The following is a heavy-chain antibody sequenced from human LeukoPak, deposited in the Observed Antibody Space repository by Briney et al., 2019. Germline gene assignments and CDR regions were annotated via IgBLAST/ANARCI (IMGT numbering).Heavy chain of an antibody. V-gene: IGHV4-59*08. CDR2: IYYSGST. Sequence: SETLSLTCTVSGGSISSYYWSWIRQPPGKPLEWIGYIYYSGSTNYDPSLESRVTISVDTSKNRFSLRLSSVSAADTAVYFCASLSYGDRGRFDYWGQGTLVTVSS. D-gene: IGHD4-17*01. CDR1: GGSISSYY. CDR3: ASLSYGDRGRFDY. J-gene: IGHJ4*02.